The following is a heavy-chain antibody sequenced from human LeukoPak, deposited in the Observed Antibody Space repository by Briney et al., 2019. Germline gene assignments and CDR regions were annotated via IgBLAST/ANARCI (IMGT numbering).Heavy chain of an antibody. D-gene: IGHD6-13*01. J-gene: IGHJ4*02. Sequence: ASVKISCKVSGYTFTDYYMHWVQQAPGKGLEWMGLVDPEDGETIYAEKFQGRVTITADTSTDTAYMELSSLRSEDTAVYYCATASAAAVQGRYFDYWGQGTLVTVSS. CDR3: ATASAAAVQGRYFDY. CDR2: VDPEDGET. V-gene: IGHV1-69-2*01. CDR1: GYTFTDYY.